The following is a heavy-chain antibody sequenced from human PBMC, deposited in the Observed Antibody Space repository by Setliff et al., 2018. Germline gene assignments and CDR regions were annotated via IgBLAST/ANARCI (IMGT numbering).Heavy chain of an antibody. V-gene: IGHV3-30*04. CDR1: GFMFGSYA. J-gene: IGHJ5*02. Sequence: GGSLRLSCAASGFMFGSYAMHWVRQAPGRGPEWLAVISYDGSTKYYADSVKGRFTISRDNFQNTLYLQMDSLRPEDTGVYYCAKVKKQLIRGSGLDLWGQGTLVTVSS. D-gene: IGHD3-10*01. CDR2: ISYDGSTK. CDR3: AKVKKQLIRGSGLDL.